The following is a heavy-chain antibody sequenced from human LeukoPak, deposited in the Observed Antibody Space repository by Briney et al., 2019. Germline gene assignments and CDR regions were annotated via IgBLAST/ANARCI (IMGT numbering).Heavy chain of an antibody. CDR1: GGTFSSYA. CDR3: ARGPPHYGSSPFDY. CDR2: IIPMFGTA. D-gene: IGHD6-6*01. V-gene: IGHV1-69*13. Sequence: ASVKVSCKASGGTFSSYAISWVRQAPGQGLGWMGGIIPMFGTANYAQKFQGRVTITADESTSTAYMELSSLRSEGTAVYYCARGPPHYGSSPFDYWGQGTLVTVSS. J-gene: IGHJ4*02.